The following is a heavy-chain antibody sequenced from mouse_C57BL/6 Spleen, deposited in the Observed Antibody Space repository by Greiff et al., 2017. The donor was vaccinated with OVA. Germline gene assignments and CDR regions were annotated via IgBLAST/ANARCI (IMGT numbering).Heavy chain of an antibody. Sequence: VQLQQSGPELVKPGASVKISCKASGYSFTSYYIHWVKQRPGQGLEWIGWIYPGSGNTKYNEKFKGKATLTADTSSSTAYMQLSSLTSEDSAVYYCARWRDYDYDGAWFAYWGQGTLVTVSA. CDR1: GYSFTSYY. D-gene: IGHD2-4*01. V-gene: IGHV1-66*01. CDR3: ARWRDYDYDGAWFAY. CDR2: IYPGSGNT. J-gene: IGHJ3*01.